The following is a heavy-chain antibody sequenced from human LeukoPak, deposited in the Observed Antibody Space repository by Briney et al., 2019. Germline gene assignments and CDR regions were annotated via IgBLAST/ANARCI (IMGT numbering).Heavy chain of an antibody. CDR3: ARHDRTVTTIGAFDV. CDR1: GGSINNYY. Sequence: PSETLSLTCSVSGGSINNYYWSWIRQPPGKGPEWIGYIYSSGNTNYNPSLKSRVTISVDTSKNQFSLKLSSVTAADTAVYYCARHDRTVTTIGAFDVWGQGTMVIVSS. D-gene: IGHD4-17*01. V-gene: IGHV4-59*08. J-gene: IGHJ3*01. CDR2: IYSSGNT.